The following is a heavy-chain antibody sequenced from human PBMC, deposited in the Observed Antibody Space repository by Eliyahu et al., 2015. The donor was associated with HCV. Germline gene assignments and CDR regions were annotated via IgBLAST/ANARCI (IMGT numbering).Heavy chain of an antibody. CDR2: ISGSGHST. V-gene: IGHV3-23*04. D-gene: IGHD6-19*01. CDR3: AKTSTVSGPYYHYYYGMDV. J-gene: IGHJ6*02. CDR1: GFXFNXYA. Sequence: EVQLVESGGGLVQPGGSLTLXXAAXGFXFNXYAMSWVRQAXGKGLGWVSAISGSGHSTDYADSVKGRSTISRDNSKNTLYLQMNSLRVEDTAVYYCAKTSTVSGPYYHYYYGMDVWGQGTTVTVSS.